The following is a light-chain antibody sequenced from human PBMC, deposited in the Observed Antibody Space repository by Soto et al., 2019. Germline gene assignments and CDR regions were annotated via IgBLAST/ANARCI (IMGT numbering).Light chain of an antibody. V-gene: IGKV3-11*01. CDR3: QQRSNWPVT. J-gene: IGKJ1*01. Sequence: EIVLTQSPGTLSLSPGERATISCRASQSVSSYLAWYQRKPGQAPRLLIYDASTRATGISARFSGSGSGTDFTLTISSLEPEDFAVYYCQQRSNWPVTFGQGTQVDIK. CDR1: QSVSSY. CDR2: DAS.